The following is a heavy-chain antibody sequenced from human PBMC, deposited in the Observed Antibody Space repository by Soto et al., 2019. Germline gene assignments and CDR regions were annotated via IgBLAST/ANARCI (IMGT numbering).Heavy chain of an antibody. V-gene: IGHV1-69*12. J-gene: IGHJ5*02. CDR1: GGTFSSYA. D-gene: IGHD6-6*01. CDR2: IIPIFGTA. Sequence: QVQLVQSGAEVKKPGSSVKVSCKASGGTFSSYAISWVRQAPGQGLEWMGGIIPIFGTANYAQKFQGRVTXXAXEXXSTAYMELSSLRSEDTAVYYCARTQYSSSSNWFDPWGQGTLVTVSS. CDR3: ARTQYSSSSNWFDP.